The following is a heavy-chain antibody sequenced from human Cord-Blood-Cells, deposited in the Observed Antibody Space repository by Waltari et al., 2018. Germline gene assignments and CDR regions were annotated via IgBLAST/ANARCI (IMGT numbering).Heavy chain of an antibody. CDR3: ARFSIAARPVGYFDY. J-gene: IGHJ4*02. CDR1: GFTLSSNY. D-gene: IGHD6-6*01. V-gene: IGHV3-53*01. CDR2: IYSGGST. Sequence: EVQLVESGGGLIQPGGSLRLSCAAPGFTLSSNYTRWVRQAPGKGLEWVSVIYSGGSTYYADSVKGRFTISRDNSKNTLYLQMNSLRAEDTAVYYCARFSIAARPVGYFDYWGQGTLVTVSS.